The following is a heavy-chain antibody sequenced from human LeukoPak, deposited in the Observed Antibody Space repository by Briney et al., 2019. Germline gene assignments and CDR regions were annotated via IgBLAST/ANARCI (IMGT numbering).Heavy chain of an antibody. CDR2: ISASGGNT. V-gene: IGHV3-23*01. D-gene: IGHD2/OR15-2a*01. J-gene: IGHJ4*02. CDR3: AKRSNYFLLDY. Sequence: PGGSLRLSCAASGFTFTIYAMNWVRQAPGKGLEWVSTISASGGNTYSADSLKGRFTISRDNSKNTLYLQLSSLRAEDTAVYYCAKRSNYFLLDYWSQGTLVTVSS. CDR1: GFTFTIYA.